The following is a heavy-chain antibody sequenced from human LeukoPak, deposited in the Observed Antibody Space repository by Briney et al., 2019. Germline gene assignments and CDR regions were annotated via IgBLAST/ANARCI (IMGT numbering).Heavy chain of an antibody. CDR2: INPSGGST. D-gene: IGHD3-10*01. CDR3: ARGSGSYYDY. V-gene: IGHV1-46*01. J-gene: IGHJ4*02. Sequence: VASVKVSCKSSGYTFTNYHIHWVRQALGQGLEWMGIINPSGGSTSYAQNFQGRVTMTRDTSTSTVYMDLSSLRSEDTAVYYCARGSGSYYDYWGQGNLVTVSP. CDR1: GYTFTNYH.